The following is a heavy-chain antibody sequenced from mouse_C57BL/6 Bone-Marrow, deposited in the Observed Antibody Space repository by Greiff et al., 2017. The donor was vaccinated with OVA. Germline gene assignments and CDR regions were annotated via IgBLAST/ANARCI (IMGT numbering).Heavy chain of an antibody. Sequence: EVKLMESGGGLVKPGGSLKLSCAASGFTFSSYTMSWVRQTPEKRLEWVATISGGGGNTYYPDSVKGRFTITRDNAKNTLYLQMSNLRSEDTALYYCAGHEGSPGYVEDYWGQGTTLTVSS. J-gene: IGHJ2*01. V-gene: IGHV5-9*01. CDR1: GFTFSSYT. D-gene: IGHD3-2*02. CDR2: ISGGGGNT. CDR3: AGHEGSPGYVEDY.